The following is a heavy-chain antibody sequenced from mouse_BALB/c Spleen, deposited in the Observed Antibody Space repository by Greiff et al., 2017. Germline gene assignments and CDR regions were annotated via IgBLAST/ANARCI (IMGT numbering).Heavy chain of an antibody. D-gene: IGHD2-4*01. CDR3: ARYYDYDGPYFDY. CDR2: IDPANGNT. CDR1: GFNIKDTY. J-gene: IGHJ2*01. Sequence: EVQLQQSGAELVKPGASVKLSCTASGFNIKDTYMHWVKQRPEQGLEWIGRIDPANGNTKYDPKFQGKATITADTSSNTAYLQLSSLTSEDTAVYYCARYYDYDGPYFDYWGQGTTRTVSS. V-gene: IGHV14-3*02.